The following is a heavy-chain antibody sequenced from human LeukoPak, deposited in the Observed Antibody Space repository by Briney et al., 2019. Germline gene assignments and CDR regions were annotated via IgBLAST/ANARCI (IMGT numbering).Heavy chain of an antibody. Sequence: SETLSLTCTVSGGSISNYYWSWIRQPPGKGLEWIGYIYYSGSTYYNPSLKSRVTISVDTSKNQFSLKLSSVTAADTAVYYCARAVGATSFDYWGQGTLVTVSS. CDR2: IYYSGST. CDR1: GGSISNYY. CDR3: ARAVGATSFDY. D-gene: IGHD1-26*01. J-gene: IGHJ4*02. V-gene: IGHV4-30-4*01.